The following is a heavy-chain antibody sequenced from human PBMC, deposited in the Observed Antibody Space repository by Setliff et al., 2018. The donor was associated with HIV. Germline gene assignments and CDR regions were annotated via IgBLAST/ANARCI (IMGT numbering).Heavy chain of an antibody. D-gene: IGHD2-2*03. CDR3: ARGYGSWDY. Sequence: SETLSLTCAVSGGSISSGGYSWTWIRQPPGKGLEWLGEINHSGSTNYNSSLKSRVTISVDTSMNQFSLKLSSVTAADTAIYYCARGYGSWDYWGQGTLVTVSS. CDR1: GGSISSGGYS. J-gene: IGHJ4*02. V-gene: IGHV4-34*01. CDR2: INHSGST.